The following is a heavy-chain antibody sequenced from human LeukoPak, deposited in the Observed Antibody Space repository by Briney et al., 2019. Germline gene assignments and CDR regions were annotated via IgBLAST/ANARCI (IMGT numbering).Heavy chain of an antibody. J-gene: IGHJ4*02. V-gene: IGHV1-46*01. Sequence: ASVKVSCKASGYTFTSYLIHWVRQAPGQGHEWMGIINPGGDYVKYPQKFQGRVTSTRDTSTSTVYMELTSLRSEDTAVYYCVRELGGTYYFDYWGQGTLVTVSS. D-gene: IGHD1-26*01. CDR3: VRELGGTYYFDY. CDR2: INPGGDYV. CDR1: GYTFTSYL.